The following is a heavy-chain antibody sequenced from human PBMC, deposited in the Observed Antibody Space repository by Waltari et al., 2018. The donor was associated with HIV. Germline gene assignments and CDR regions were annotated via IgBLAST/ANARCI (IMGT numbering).Heavy chain of an antibody. D-gene: IGHD3-16*02. V-gene: IGHV4-4*07. CDR3: AGTYYDYVWGSYRPPPFDY. CDR1: GGSISSST. J-gene: IGHJ4*02. CDR2: IYTSGST. Sequence: QVQLQASGPGLVKPSETLSLTCTVSGGSISSSTWSWIRQPAGKGLEWIGRIYTSGSTNYNPSLKSRVTMSVDTSKNQFSLKLSSVTAADTAVYYCAGTYYDYVWGSYRPPPFDYWGQGTLVTVSS.